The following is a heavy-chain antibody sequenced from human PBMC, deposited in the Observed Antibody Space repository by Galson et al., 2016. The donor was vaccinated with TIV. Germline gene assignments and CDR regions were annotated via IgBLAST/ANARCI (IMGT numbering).Heavy chain of an antibody. V-gene: IGHV1-24*01. Sequence: SVKVSCKVSGNSLNELVIHWVRQAPGKRLEWMGGFDPEVSKTVYAQMLQGRVTMAADTSRNTAYMELGSLRFEDTAVYYCATVAWFPGLSLDNWGQGTLVTVSS. CDR3: ATVAWFPGLSLDN. CDR2: FDPEVSKT. J-gene: IGHJ4*02. CDR1: GNSLNELV. D-gene: IGHD2/OR15-2a*01.